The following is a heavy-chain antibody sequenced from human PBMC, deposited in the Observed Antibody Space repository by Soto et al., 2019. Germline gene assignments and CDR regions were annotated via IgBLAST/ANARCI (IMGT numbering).Heavy chain of an antibody. CDR3: VPGFGELFPAFDY. Sequence: QVQLVQSGAEVKKPGASVKVSCKASGYTFTGYYMHWVRQVPGQGLEWMGWINPNSGGTNYAQKFQGWVTMTRDTSISTAYMELSRLRSDDTAVYYCVPGFGELFPAFDYWGQGTLVTVSS. CDR2: INPNSGGT. J-gene: IGHJ4*02. CDR1: GYTFTGYY. V-gene: IGHV1-2*04. D-gene: IGHD3-10*01.